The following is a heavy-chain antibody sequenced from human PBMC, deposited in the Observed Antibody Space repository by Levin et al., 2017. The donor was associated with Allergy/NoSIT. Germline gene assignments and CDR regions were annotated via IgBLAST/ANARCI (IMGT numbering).Heavy chain of an antibody. CDR2: ITPDGGEI. CDR1: GFTFSSSW. J-gene: IGHJ4*02. CDR3: TRDATRAPHDF. Sequence: GGSVKVSCAASGFTFSSSWMSWVRQAPGKGLEWVANITPDGGEIHYLGAVEGRFTISRDNVEKSLFLQMNSLRADDTALYFCTRDATRAPHDFWGQGTLVTVSS. V-gene: IGHV3-7*01. D-gene: IGHD5-12*01.